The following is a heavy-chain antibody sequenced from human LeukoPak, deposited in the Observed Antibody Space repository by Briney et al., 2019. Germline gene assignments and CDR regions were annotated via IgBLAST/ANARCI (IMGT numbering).Heavy chain of an antibody. Sequence: ASVKVSCKASGYTFTGYYMHWVRQAPGQGLEWMGRINPNSGGANYAQKFQGRVTMTRDTSISTVYMELSRLRSDDTAVYYCARDPDSSGYYLDYWGQGTLVTVSS. CDR2: INPNSGGA. D-gene: IGHD3-22*01. CDR1: GYTFTGYY. V-gene: IGHV1-2*06. J-gene: IGHJ4*02. CDR3: ARDPDSSGYYLDY.